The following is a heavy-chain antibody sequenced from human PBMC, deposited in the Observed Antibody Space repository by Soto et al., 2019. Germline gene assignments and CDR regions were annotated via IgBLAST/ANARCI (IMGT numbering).Heavy chain of an antibody. CDR1: GGSIISYY. V-gene: IGHV4-59*08. J-gene: IGHJ4*02. CDR2: IYYSGST. D-gene: IGHD3-9*01. CDR3: ARYHSARRHYDILTGYYTGFDY. Sequence: SETLSLTCTVSGGSIISYYWSWIRQPTGKGLEWIGYIYYSGSTNYNPSLKSRVTISVDTSKNQFSLKLSSVTAADTAVYYCARYHSARRHYDILTGYYTGFDYWGQGTLVTVSS.